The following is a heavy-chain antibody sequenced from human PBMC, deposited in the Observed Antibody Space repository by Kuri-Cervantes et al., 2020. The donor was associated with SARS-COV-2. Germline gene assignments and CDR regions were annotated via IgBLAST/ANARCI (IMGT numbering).Heavy chain of an antibody. D-gene: IGHD3-16*01. CDR2: ISSSSSYI. Sequence: GGSLRLSCAASGFTFSGYSMNWVRQAPGKGLEWVSSISSSSSYIYYADSVKGRFTISRDNAKNSLYLQMNSLRAEDTAVYYCARRKYGGLPGYYYYYMDVWGKGTTVTVSS. CDR1: GFTFSGYS. CDR3: ARRKYGGLPGYYYYYMDV. J-gene: IGHJ6*03. V-gene: IGHV3-21*01.